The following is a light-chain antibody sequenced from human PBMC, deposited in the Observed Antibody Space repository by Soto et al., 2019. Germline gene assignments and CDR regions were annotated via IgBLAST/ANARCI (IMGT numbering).Light chain of an antibody. V-gene: IGKV1-5*03. Sequence: DIQLTQSPSTLSASVGDRVTITCRASRSIMSWLAWYQQKPGKAPKLLIYKASDLDVGVPSRFSGSGSANEFTLTISSLQPDDVANYYCQQYNAYSPWTLGQGTKVDIK. CDR2: KAS. CDR1: RSIMSW. J-gene: IGKJ1*01. CDR3: QQYNAYSPWT.